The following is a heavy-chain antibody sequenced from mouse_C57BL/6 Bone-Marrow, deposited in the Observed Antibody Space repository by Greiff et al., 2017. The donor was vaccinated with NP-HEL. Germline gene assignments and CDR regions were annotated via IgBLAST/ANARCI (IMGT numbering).Heavy chain of an antibody. Sequence: QVQLQQSGAELVRPGASVKLSCKASGYTFTDYYINWVKQRPGQGLEWIARIYPGSGSTNYNEKFKGKATLTVDTSSSTAYMQLSSLTSEDSAVYFCARYGTTVCYFDFWGPGTTLTVSS. CDR1: GYTFTDYY. V-gene: IGHV1-76*01. J-gene: IGHJ2*01. CDR2: IYPGSGST. CDR3: ARYGTTVCYFDF. D-gene: IGHD1-1*01.